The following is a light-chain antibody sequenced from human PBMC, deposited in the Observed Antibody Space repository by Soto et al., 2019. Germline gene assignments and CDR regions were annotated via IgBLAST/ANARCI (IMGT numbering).Light chain of an antibody. J-gene: IGKJ1*01. CDR2: AAS. CDR3: QQSYSNRSWT. V-gene: IGKV1-39*01. CDR1: QSISSY. Sequence: DIQMTQSPSSLSASVGDRVTITCRASQSISSYLNWYQQKPGKAPKLLIYAASSLQSGVPSRFSGSGSGTDFTLTISSLQPEDFANYYCQQSYSNRSWTFGRGTKVDIX.